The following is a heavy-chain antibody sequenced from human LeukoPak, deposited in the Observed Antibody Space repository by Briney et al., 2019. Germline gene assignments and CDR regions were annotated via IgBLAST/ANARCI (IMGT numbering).Heavy chain of an antibody. CDR3: ARDPYLAEPFDY. Sequence: GGSLRLSCAASGFTFSRYSMNWVRQAPGKGLEWVSSISSSSSYIYYADSVKGRFTISRDNAKNSLYLQMNSLRAEDTAVYYCARDPYLAEPFDYWGQGTLVTVSS. V-gene: IGHV3-21*01. J-gene: IGHJ4*02. CDR1: GFTFSRYS. CDR2: ISSSSSYI.